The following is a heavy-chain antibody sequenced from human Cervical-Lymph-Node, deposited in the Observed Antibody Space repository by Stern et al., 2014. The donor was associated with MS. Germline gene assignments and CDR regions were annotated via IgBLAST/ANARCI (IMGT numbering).Heavy chain of an antibody. CDR2: ILWGDSK. V-gene: IGHV2-5*02. J-gene: IGHJ3*01. CDR1: GFSLYTTGLG. D-gene: IGHD3-22*01. CDR3: AHRLSWQSSGYYDDDVFDV. Sequence: QITLKESGPTLVKPTQTLTLTCTFSGFSLYTTGLGVGWIRQPPGKALEWLGLILWGDSKRYRPSLKNSLTLTKDTSKNLVVLTMTNMDPVDTATYFCAHRLSWQSSGYYDDDVFDVWGQGTMITVSS.